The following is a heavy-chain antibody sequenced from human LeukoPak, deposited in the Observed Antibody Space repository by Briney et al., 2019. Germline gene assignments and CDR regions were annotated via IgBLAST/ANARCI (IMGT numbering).Heavy chain of an antibody. CDR2: IYTSGST. Sequence: SQTLSLTCTVSGGSISSGSYYWSWIRQPAGKGLEWIGRIYTSGSTNYNPSLKSRVTISVDTSKNQFSLKLSSVTAADTAVYYCAGPDLVGGDAFDIWGQGTMVTVSS. V-gene: IGHV4-61*02. CDR3: AGPDLVGGDAFDI. D-gene: IGHD2-8*02. CDR1: GGSISSGSYY. J-gene: IGHJ3*02.